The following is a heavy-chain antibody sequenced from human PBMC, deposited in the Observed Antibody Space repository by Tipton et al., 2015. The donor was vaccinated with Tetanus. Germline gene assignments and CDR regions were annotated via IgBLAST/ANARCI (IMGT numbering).Heavy chain of an antibody. D-gene: IGHD1-26*01. CDR2: SYAGGNYA. CDR3: AKVRGTLRYSFDS. Sequence: SLRLSCTASGFTFNSYPMNWVRQAPGKGLEWVSVSYAGGNYAYYADSVKGRFTTSRDDSKSTLFLHMTSLRVEETAVYYCAKVRGTLRYSFDSWGQGTLVTVSS. CDR1: GFTFNSYP. J-gene: IGHJ5*01. V-gene: IGHV3-23*03.